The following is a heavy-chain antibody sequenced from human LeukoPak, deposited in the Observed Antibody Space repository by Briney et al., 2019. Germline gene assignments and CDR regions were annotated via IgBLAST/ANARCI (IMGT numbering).Heavy chain of an antibody. D-gene: IGHD5-24*01. CDR3: AGDLLPEGATIAFGRFDP. J-gene: IGHJ5*02. V-gene: IGHV3-30*04. Sequence: GRSLRLSCAASGFTFSSYAMHWVRQAPGKGLEWVAVISYDGSNKYYADSVKGRFTISRDNSKNTLYLQMNSLRAEDTAVYYCAGDLLPEGATIAFGRFDPWGQGTLVTVSS. CDR1: GFTFSSYA. CDR2: ISYDGSNK.